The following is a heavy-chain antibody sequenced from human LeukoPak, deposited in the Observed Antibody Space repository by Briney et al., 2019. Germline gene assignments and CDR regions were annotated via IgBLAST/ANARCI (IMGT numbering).Heavy chain of an antibody. D-gene: IGHD2-2*01. V-gene: IGHV4-39*01. CDR1: GGSISSYY. J-gene: IGHJ4*02. CDR3: ARQVKYQLLWSGYFDY. Sequence: SETLSLTCTVSGGSISSYYWGWIRQPPGKGLEWIGSIYYSGSTYYNPSLKSRVTISVDTSKNQFSLKLSSVTAADTAVYYCARQVKYQLLWSGYFDYWGQGTLVTVSS. CDR2: IYYSGST.